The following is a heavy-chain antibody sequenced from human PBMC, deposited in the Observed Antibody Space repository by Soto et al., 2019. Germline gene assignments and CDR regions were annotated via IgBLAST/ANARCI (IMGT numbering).Heavy chain of an antibody. D-gene: IGHD2-15*01. V-gene: IGHV3-7*01. Sequence: GGSLRLSCAASGFTFSSYWMSWVRQAPGKGLEWVANIKQDGSEKYYVDSVKGRFTISRDNAKNSLYLQMNSLRAEDTAVYYCARSLGSRPQPPENYDYYMDVWGKGTTVTVSS. J-gene: IGHJ6*03. CDR1: GFTFSSYW. CDR2: IKQDGSEK. CDR3: ARSLGSRPQPPENYDYYMDV.